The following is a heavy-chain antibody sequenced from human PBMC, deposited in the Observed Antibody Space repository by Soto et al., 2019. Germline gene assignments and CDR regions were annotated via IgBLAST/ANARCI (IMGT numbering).Heavy chain of an antibody. CDR3: ANLIAAPDYHYGMDV. CDR2: ISGSGGST. Sequence: GGSLRLSCAASGFTFSSYAMSWVRQAPGKGLEWVSAISGSGGSTYYADSVKGRFTISRDNSKNTLYLQMNSLRAEDTAVYYCANLIAAPDYHYGMDVWGQGTTVTVSS. D-gene: IGHD6-6*01. CDR1: GFTFSSYA. V-gene: IGHV3-23*01. J-gene: IGHJ6*02.